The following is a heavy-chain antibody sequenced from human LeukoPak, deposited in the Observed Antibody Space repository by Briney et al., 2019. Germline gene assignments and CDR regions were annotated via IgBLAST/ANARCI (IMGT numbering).Heavy chain of an antibody. CDR3: ARHVGRTMVRGVITDP. CDR2: IYYSGST. D-gene: IGHD3-10*01. V-gene: IGHV4-39*01. J-gene: IGHJ5*02. Sequence: SGTLSLTCTVSGGSISSSSYYWGWIRQPPGTGLEWIGSIYYSGSTYYNPSLKSRVTISVDTSKNQFSLKLSSVTAADTAVYYCARHVGRTMVRGVITDPWGQGTLVTVSS. CDR1: GGSISSSSYY.